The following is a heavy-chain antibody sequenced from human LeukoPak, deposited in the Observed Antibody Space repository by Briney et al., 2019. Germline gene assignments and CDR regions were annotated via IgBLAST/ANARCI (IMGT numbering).Heavy chain of an antibody. D-gene: IGHD5-12*01. V-gene: IGHV1-2*02. Sequence: ASVKVSCKASGYTFTGYYMHWVRQAPGQGLEWMGWINPNSGGTNYAQKFQGRVTMTRDTSISTAYMELGRLRSDDTAVYYCARSSGDSGYDWLGDWGQGTLVTVSS. J-gene: IGHJ4*02. CDR1: GYTFTGYY. CDR3: ARSSGDSGYDWLGD. CDR2: INPNSGGT.